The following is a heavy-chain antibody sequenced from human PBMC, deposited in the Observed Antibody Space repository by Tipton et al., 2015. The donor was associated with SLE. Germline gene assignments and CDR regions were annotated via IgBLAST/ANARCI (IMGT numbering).Heavy chain of an antibody. CDR2: INHSGST. CDR1: GGSISSSNW. CDR3: ARRRLRWYEGASFDI. V-gene: IGHV4-4*02. J-gene: IGHJ3*02. D-gene: IGHD4-23*01. Sequence: PGLVKPSGTLSLTCAVSGGSISSSNWWSWVRQPPGKGLEWIGEINHSGSTNYNPSLKSRVTISVDTSKNQFSLKLSSVTAADTAVYYCARRRLRWYEGASFDIWGQGTMVTVSS.